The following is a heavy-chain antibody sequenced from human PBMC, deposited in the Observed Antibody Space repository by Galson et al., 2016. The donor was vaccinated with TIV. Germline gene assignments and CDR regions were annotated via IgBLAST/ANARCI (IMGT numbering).Heavy chain of an antibody. V-gene: IGHV5-10-1*01. D-gene: IGHD5/OR15-5a*01. CDR2: IDPSDSYT. Sequence: QSGAEVKKPGESLRISCKGSGYSFTRYWINWVRQMPGKGLEWIGRIDPSDSYTNYSPSFQGHVTISSDKPISTAYLQWNSLKASDSAIYYCARGVSTGSGWLDPWGQGTPVTVSS. J-gene: IGHJ5*02. CDR3: ARGVSTGSGWLDP. CDR1: GYSFTRYW.